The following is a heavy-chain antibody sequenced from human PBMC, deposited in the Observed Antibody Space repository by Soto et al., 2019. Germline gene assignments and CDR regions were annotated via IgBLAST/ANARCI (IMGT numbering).Heavy chain of an antibody. Sequence: PGESLKISCKGSGYTFTNYWIGWVRQMPGKGLEWMGIIYPGDSDTKYNPSFQGQVTISADKSITTTYLRWTSRKASDTAIYYCAASIFYYGMDVWGQGTTVTVSS. J-gene: IGHJ6*02. CDR3: AASIFYYGMDV. CDR2: IYPGDSDT. V-gene: IGHV5-51*01. CDR1: GYTFTNYW.